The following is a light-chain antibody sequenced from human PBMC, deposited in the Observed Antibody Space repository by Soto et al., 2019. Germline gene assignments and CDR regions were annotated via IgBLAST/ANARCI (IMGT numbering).Light chain of an antibody. V-gene: IGLV1-44*01. CDR1: SSNIGSGT. CDR3: ASWDDSLTGLYV. Sequence: QSVLTQPPSVSWTPGQRVTISCSGGSSNIGSGTVNWYQQLPGTAPKLLIYNNNQRPSGVPDRFSGSKSGTSGSLAISGLQSEDEADYYCASWDDSLTGLYVFGTGTKVT. J-gene: IGLJ1*01. CDR2: NNN.